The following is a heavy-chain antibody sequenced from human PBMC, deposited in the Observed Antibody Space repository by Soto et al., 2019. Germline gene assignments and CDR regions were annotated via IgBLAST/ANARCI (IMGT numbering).Heavy chain of an antibody. J-gene: IGHJ3*01. V-gene: IGHV4-4*02. D-gene: IGHD6-6*01. CDR2: IHQSGST. Sequence: SETLSLSCTVSGGSISSRNWWSWLRQSPTKGLEWIGEIHQSGSTNYNPSLESRVTISVDKSKNQFSLELTSLTAADTAVYYCAKDRLWGSSDRGAPDDFEVWGQGTMVTVSS. CDR3: AKDRLWGSSDRGAPDDFEV. CDR1: GGSISSRNW.